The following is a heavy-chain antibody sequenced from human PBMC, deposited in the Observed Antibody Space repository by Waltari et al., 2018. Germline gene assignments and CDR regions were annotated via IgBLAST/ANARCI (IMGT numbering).Heavy chain of an antibody. V-gene: IGHV3-33*01. CDR2: IWYDGSNK. J-gene: IGHJ4*02. Sequence: QVQLGASGGGVVQPGRSLRLSCAASGFTSSCYGRTGVRQGHGKGLEWVAVIWYDGSNKYYADSVKGRFTISRDNSKNTLYLQMNSLRAEDTAVYYCASGGYYVDYWGQGTLVTVSS. D-gene: IGHD3-22*01. CDR3: ASGGYYVDY. CDR1: GFTSSCYG.